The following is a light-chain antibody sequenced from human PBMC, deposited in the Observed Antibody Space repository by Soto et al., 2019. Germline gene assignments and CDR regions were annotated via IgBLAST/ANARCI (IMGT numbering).Light chain of an antibody. V-gene: IGKV3D-20*02. CDR1: RRVISSD. CDR2: GAS. CDR3: QQLSNWPFT. J-gene: IGKJ3*01. Sequence: IGLSYSPANVSLSPTGRATLYRSDSRRVISSDLAWYQQKPGQPPRLLIYGASSRATGIPDRFSGSGSGTDFTLTISRLEPEDFAVYYCQQLSNWPFTFGPGTKVD.